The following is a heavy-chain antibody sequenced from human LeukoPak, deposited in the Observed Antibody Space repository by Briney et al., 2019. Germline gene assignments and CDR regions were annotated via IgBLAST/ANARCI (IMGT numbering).Heavy chain of an antibody. D-gene: IGHD3-3*02. J-gene: IGHJ4*02. CDR3: ARDGDAIFGVVQFDY. V-gene: IGHV3-66*01. Sequence: GGSLRLSCVVSGFTVSSNYMSWVRQAPGKGLEWVAVISSGGSTNYADSVKGRFTVSKDNSKNTLYLQMNSLRAEDTAVYYCARDGDAIFGVVQFDYWGQGTLVTVSS. CDR2: ISSGGST. CDR1: GFTVSSNY.